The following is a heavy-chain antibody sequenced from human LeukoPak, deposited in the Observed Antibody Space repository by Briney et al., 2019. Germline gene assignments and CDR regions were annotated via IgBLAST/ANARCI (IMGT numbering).Heavy chain of an antibody. V-gene: IGHV4-39*01. CDR3: CVVGATFAPDY. D-gene: IGHD1-26*01. J-gene: IGHJ4*02. Sequence: SATLSLTCTVSGGSIRSSSYYWGWIRQPPGKGLEWIGSIYYNGNTYYNPSLKSRVTISVDTSKNHFSLKVTSVTAADTAVYYCCVVGATFAPDYWGQGTLVTVSS. CDR2: IYYNGNT. CDR1: GGSIRSSSYY.